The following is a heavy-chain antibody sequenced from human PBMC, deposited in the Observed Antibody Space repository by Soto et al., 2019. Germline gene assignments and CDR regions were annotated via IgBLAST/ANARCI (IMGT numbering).Heavy chain of an antibody. CDR2: IDPRGLTK. Sequence: GGSLRLSCASSGFTFSSYAMNLVRQTPGKGLEWVSSIDPRGLTKFYADSVRGRFTISRDDASSSLFLQMNNLRAEDTAVYYCATWYGNHYFGLDVWGQGTTVTVSS. CDR1: GFTFSSYA. CDR3: ATWYGNHYFGLDV. D-gene: IGHD6-13*01. J-gene: IGHJ6*02. V-gene: IGHV3-48*01.